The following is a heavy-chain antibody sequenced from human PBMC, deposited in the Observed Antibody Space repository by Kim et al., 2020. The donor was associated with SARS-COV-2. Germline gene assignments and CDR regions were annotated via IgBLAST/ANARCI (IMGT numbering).Heavy chain of an antibody. Sequence: AASTNARFTISRENSKNTLYLQMNSLRAEDTAIYYCARDRSGSYYNLGDYWGQGTLVTVSS. D-gene: IGHD3-10*01. J-gene: IGHJ4*02. V-gene: IGHV3-33*01. CDR3: ARDRSGSYYNLGDY.